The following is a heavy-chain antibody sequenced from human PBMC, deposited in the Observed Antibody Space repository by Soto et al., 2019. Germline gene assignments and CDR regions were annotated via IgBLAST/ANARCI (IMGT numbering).Heavy chain of an antibody. CDR2: INHSGST. V-gene: IGHV4-34*01. Sequence: PSETLSLTCAVYGGSFSGYYWSWIRQPPGKGLEWIGEINHSGSTNYNPSLKSRVTISVDTSKNQFSLKLSSVTAADTAVYYCASPQGWYSPRLGDWFDPWGQGTLVTVPQ. D-gene: IGHD6-19*01. CDR3: ASPQGWYSPRLGDWFDP. CDR1: GGSFSGYY. J-gene: IGHJ5*02.